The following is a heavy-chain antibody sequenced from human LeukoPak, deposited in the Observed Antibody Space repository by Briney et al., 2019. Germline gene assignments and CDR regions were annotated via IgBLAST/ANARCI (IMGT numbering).Heavy chain of an antibody. CDR2: IPSGGST. D-gene: IGHD3-10*01. Sequence: ASVKVSCKASGYTFTSYYMHWVRQAPGQGLEWMGIIPSGGSTSYAQKFQGRVTMTRDTSTSTVYMELSSPRSEDTAVYYCARGEFGEFLDYWGQGTLVTVSS. CDR1: GYTFTSYY. CDR3: ARGEFGEFLDY. V-gene: IGHV1-46*01. J-gene: IGHJ4*02.